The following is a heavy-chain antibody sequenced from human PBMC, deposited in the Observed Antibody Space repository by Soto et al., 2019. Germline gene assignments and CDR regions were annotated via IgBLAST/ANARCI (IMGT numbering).Heavy chain of an antibody. CDR1: GGSISSGDYY. V-gene: IGHV4-30-4*01. CDR3: ARIGALDY. CDR2: ILYSGTT. D-gene: IGHD2-15*01. J-gene: IGHJ4*02. Sequence: QVQLQESGPGLVKPSQTLSLTCTVSGGSISSGDYYWSWIRQPPGKGLAWIGYILYSGTTNYNPSLESRLTISVDTSKTQFSLKLTSVTAADTAVYYCARIGALDYLGRGTLVTVSS.